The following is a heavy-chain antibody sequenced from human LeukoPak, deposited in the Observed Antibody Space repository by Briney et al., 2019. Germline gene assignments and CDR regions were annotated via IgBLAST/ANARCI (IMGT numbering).Heavy chain of an antibody. D-gene: IGHD3-10*01. J-gene: IGHJ4*02. CDR3: ARVGSGRSY. CDR2: INPNSGGT. Sequence: ASVTVSCTASGYSFTGYYLHWVRQAPGQGLEWMGWINPNSGGTNYAQKFQGRVTMTRDTSISTAYMEVNRLISDDTAVYFCARVGSGRSYWGQGTLVTVSS. CDR1: GYSFTGYY. V-gene: IGHV1-2*02.